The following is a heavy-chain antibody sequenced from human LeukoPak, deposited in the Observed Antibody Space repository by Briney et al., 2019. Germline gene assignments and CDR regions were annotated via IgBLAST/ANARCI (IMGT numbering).Heavy chain of an antibody. CDR3: AKGDYGGNGIDY. Sequence: GGSLRLSCAASGFTFSSYAMSWVRQAPGKGLEWVLAISGSGGSTYYADSVKGRFTISRDSSSNTVSLQKNSLRAEDTAVYYCAKGDYGGNGIDYWGLGTLVTVSS. CDR2: ISGSGGST. D-gene: IGHD4-23*01. V-gene: IGHV3-23*01. CDR1: GFTFSSYA. J-gene: IGHJ4*02.